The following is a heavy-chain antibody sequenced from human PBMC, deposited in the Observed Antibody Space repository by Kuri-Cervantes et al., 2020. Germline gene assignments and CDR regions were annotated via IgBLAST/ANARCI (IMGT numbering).Heavy chain of an antibody. CDR1: GFTFSDYY. V-gene: IGHV3-11*04. D-gene: IGHD5-12*01. CDR3: ARAAYSGYDLGAGY. J-gene: IGHJ4*02. Sequence: LSLTCAASGFTFSDYYMSWIRQAPGKGLEWVSYISSSGSTIYYADSVKGRFTISRDNSKNTLYLQMNSLRAEDTAVYYCARAAYSGYDLGAGYWGQGTLVTVSS. CDR2: ISSSGSTI.